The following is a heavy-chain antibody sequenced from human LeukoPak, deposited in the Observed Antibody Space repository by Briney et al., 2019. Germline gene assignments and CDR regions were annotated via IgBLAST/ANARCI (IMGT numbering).Heavy chain of an antibody. CDR3: AKDTSIGKYCTSGVCSPFDY. J-gene: IGHJ4*02. D-gene: IGHD2-8*01. Sequence: GGSLRLSCAGTGFTFSSYAMSWVRQAPGKGLEWVSAISDSGDYTYYADSVKGRFTISRDNSKNTLYLHVNSLRAEDTAVYYCAKDTSIGKYCTSGVCSPFDYWGQGTLVTVSS. CDR2: ISDSGDYT. CDR1: GFTFSSYA. V-gene: IGHV3-23*01.